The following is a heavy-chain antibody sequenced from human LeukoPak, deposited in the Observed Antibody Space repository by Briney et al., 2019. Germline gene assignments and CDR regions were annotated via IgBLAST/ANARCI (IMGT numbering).Heavy chain of an antibody. D-gene: IGHD4-17*01. J-gene: IGHJ4*02. CDR3: ARDSPYGESDFDY. V-gene: IGHV3-21*01. Sequence: GGSLRLSCAASGFTFSSYSMNWVRQTPGKGLEWVSSISSSSSYIYYADSVKGRFTISRDNAKNSLYLQMNSLRAEDTAVYYCARDSPYGESDFDYWGQGTLVTVSS. CDR2: ISSSSSYI. CDR1: GFTFSSYS.